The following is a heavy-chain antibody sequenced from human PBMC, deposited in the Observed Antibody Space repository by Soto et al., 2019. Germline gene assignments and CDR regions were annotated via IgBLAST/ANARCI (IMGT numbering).Heavy chain of an antibody. D-gene: IGHD3-22*01. CDR1: GFTFSSYA. CDR3: AKGKYYYDSSGYLTKYYYYYYGMDV. Sequence: GGSLRLSCAASGFTFSSYAMSWVRQAPGKGLEWVSAISGSGGSTYYADSVKGRFTISRDNSKNTLYLQMNSLRAEDTAVYYCAKGKYYYDSSGYLTKYYYYYYGMDVWGQGTTVTVSS. J-gene: IGHJ6*02. CDR2: ISGSGGST. V-gene: IGHV3-23*01.